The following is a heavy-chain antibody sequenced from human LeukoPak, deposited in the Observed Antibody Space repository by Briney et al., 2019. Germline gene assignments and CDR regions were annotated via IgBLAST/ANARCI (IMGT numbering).Heavy chain of an antibody. Sequence: GGSLRLSCSASGFTFDDYAMHWVRQAPGKGLEWVSGISWNSGSIGYADSVKGRFTISRDNAKNSLYLQMNSLRAEDTAFYYCAKDISSVAWWAFDIWGQGTMVTVSS. CDR2: ISWNSGSI. CDR1: GFTFDDYA. V-gene: IGHV3-9*01. CDR3: AKDISSVAWWAFDI. D-gene: IGHD2-8*02. J-gene: IGHJ3*02.